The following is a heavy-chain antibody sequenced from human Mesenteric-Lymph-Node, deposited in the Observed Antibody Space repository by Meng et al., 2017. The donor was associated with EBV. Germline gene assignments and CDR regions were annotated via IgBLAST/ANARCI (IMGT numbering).Heavy chain of an antibody. CDR3: ARWGATGPFDY. J-gene: IGHJ4*02. Sequence: QLQGPAPGLVKPSETSPPTSSVSGDSISTLHWSWIRQPPGKGLEWIAYTHYTGNTKYNPSLESRVTISVDTSKNQFSLRLTSVTAADTAVYYCARWGATGPFDYWGQGTLVTVSS. V-gene: IGHV4-59*11. CDR2: THYTGNT. D-gene: IGHD1-26*01. CDR1: GDSISTLH.